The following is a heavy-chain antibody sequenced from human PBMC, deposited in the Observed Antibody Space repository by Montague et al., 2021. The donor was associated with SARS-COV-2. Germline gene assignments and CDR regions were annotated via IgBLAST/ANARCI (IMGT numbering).Heavy chain of an antibody. V-gene: IGHV6-1*01. Sequence: AISGDSVWSNTAAWNWIRQSPSGGLEWLGRTNYGSKWTSDYATSVAGRISIDPDTSKNQFFLHLRSVTPEDTGVYYCVRVTRSAKAGFDAWGQGTLVTVSS. CDR3: VRVTRSAKAGFDA. J-gene: IGHJ4*02. CDR2: TNYGSKWTS. CDR1: GDSVWSNTAA. D-gene: IGHD3-3*01.